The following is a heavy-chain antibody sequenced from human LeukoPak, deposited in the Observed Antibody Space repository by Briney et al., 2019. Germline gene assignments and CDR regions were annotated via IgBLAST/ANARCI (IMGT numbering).Heavy chain of an antibody. CDR1: GGTFSSYA. J-gene: IGHJ5*02. Sequence: GASVKVSCKASGGTFSSYAISWVRQAPGQGLEWMGGIIPIFGTANYAQKFQGRVTITTDESTSTAYMELSSLRSEDTAVYYCAREVVLGTGPWGQGTLVTVSS. V-gene: IGHV1-69*05. D-gene: IGHD2-15*01. CDR2: IIPIFGTA. CDR3: AREVVLGTGP.